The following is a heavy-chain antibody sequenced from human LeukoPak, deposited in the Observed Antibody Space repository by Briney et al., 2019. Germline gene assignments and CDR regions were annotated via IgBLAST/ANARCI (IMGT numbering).Heavy chain of an antibody. Sequence: GGSLRLSCAASGFTFSSYGMSWVRQSPGKGLEWVSGISASGGSTYYADSVKGRFTISRDNSKNTLYLQMNSLRADDTAVYYCAKRGGMYPAYYFDYWGQGTLVTVSS. CDR1: GFTFSSYG. D-gene: IGHD3-16*01. V-gene: IGHV3-23*01. CDR3: AKRGGMYPAYYFDY. J-gene: IGHJ4*02. CDR2: ISASGGST.